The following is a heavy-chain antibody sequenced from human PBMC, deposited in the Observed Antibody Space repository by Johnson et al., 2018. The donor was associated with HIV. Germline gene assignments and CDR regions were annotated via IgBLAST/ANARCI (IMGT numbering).Heavy chain of an antibody. D-gene: IGHD6-6*01. Sequence: QVQLVESGGGVVQPGGSLRLSCVASGFTFSRFGMHWVRQAPGKGLEWVAFIRYDGSNKYYADSVKGRFTISRANSKNTLYLQMNSLRAEDTAVYYCAKDKEYSSSPGAFDIWGQGTMVTVSS. CDR3: AKDKEYSSSPGAFDI. J-gene: IGHJ3*02. CDR1: GFTFSRFG. V-gene: IGHV3-30*02. CDR2: IRYDGSNK.